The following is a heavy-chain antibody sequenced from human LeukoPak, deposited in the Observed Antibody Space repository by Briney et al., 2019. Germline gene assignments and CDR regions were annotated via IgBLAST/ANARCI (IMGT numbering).Heavy chain of an antibody. CDR3: ARDYDSSGYTYYYYYGMDV. CDR1: GYTFTSYA. Sequence: GASVKVSCKASGYTFTSYAISWVRQAPGQGLEWMGGIVPIFGTANYAQKFQDRVTITADESTSTAYMELSSLRSEDTAVYYCARDYDSSGYTYYYYYGMDVWGQGTTVTVSS. D-gene: IGHD3-22*01. CDR2: IVPIFGTA. V-gene: IGHV1-69*13. J-gene: IGHJ6*02.